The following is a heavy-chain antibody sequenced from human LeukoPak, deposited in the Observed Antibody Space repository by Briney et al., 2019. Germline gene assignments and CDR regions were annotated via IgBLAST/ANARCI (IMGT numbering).Heavy chain of an antibody. J-gene: IGHJ5*02. Sequence: PSETLSLTCTVSGGSISSYYWSWIRQPPGKGLEWIGYIYYSGSTNYNPSLKSRVTISVDTSKNQFSLKLSSVTAADTAVYYCARDRPTISYYYGSGRYGANWFDPWGQGTLVTVSS. D-gene: IGHD3-10*01. CDR2: IYYSGST. CDR1: GGSISSYY. CDR3: ARDRPTISYYYGSGRYGANWFDP. V-gene: IGHV4-59*01.